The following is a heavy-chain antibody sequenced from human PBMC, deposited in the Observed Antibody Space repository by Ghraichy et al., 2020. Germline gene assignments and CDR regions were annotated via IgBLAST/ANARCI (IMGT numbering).Heavy chain of an antibody. J-gene: IGHJ3*02. CDR3: ARPYVGYYAPSAFDI. V-gene: IGHV5-51*01. CDR1: GYSFTSYW. CDR2: IYPGDSDT. D-gene: IGHD2-2*01. Sequence: GESLNISCKGSGYSFTSYWIGWVRQMPGKGLEWMGIIYPGDSDTRYSPSFQGQVTISADKSISTAYLQWSSLKASDTAMYYCARPYVGYYAPSAFDIWGQGTMVTVSS.